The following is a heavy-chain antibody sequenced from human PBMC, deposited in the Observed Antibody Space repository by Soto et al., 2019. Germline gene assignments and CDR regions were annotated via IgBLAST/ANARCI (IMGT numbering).Heavy chain of an antibody. CDR1: GGSISSYY. CDR3: ARSHITYDFWSGYPPDYYYYGMDV. D-gene: IGHD3-3*01. J-gene: IGHJ6*02. Sequence: SPSCTVSGGSISSYYWSWIRQPPVKGLEWSGDIYYSGSINYNPPLKSRVTISVDTSKNQFSLKLSSVTAADTAVYYCARSHITYDFWSGYPPDYYYYGMDVWGQGTTVTVSS. V-gene: IGHV4-59*01. CDR2: IYYSGSI.